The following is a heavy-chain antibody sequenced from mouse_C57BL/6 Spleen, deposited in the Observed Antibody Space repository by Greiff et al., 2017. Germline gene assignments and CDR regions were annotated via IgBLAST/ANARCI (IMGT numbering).Heavy chain of an antibody. CDR1: GYTFTSYW. CDR3: AITTTVVASYWYFDV. Sequence: QVQLQQPGAELVKPGASVKVSCKASGYTFTSYWMHWVKQRPGQGLGWIGRIHPSDSDTNYNQKFKGKATLTVDKSSSTDYMQLSSLTSEASAVYYCAITTTVVASYWYFDVWGTGTTVTVSS. J-gene: IGHJ1*03. D-gene: IGHD1-1*01. CDR2: IHPSDSDT. V-gene: IGHV1-74*01.